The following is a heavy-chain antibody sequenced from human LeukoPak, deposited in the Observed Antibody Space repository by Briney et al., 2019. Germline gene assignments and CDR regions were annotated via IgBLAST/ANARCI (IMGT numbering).Heavy chain of an antibody. CDR3: AKSLTVTRLMD. CDR1: GFTFSSYG. V-gene: IGHV3-30*18. CDR2: ISYDGSNK. J-gene: IGHJ4*02. Sequence: PGRSLRLSCAASGFTFSSYGMHWVRQAPGKGLEWVAVISYDGSNKYYADSVKGRFTISRDNSKNTLYLQMNSLRAEDTAVYYCAKSLTVTRLMDWGQGTLVTVSS. D-gene: IGHD4-11*01.